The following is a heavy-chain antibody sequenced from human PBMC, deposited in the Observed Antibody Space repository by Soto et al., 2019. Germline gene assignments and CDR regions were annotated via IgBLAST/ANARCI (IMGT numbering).Heavy chain of an antibody. V-gene: IGHV1-69*01. J-gene: IGHJ2*01. D-gene: IGHD5-12*01. CDR1: GGSFSKKA. CDR3: ARGASSGCEYWYFDL. CDR2: INTKFGAT. Sequence: QVQLMQSGAELKKPGSSVKVSCEASGGSFSKKAISWVRQAPGQGLEWMGGINTKFGATNYAPKFQGRITITADESTNTVYMALSSLTSEDTAVYYCARGASSGCEYWYFDLWGRGTLVSVSS.